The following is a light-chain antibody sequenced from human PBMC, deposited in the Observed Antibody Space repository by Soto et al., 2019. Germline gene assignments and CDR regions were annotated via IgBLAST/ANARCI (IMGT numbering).Light chain of an antibody. CDR1: SSDVGSYNL. CDR3: CSYAGSSAPYV. Sequence: QSALTQPASVSGSPGQSITISCTGTSSDVGSYNLVSWYQQHPGKAPKLMIYEVSKRPSGVSNRFSGSKSGNTASLTISGLQAEDEADYYCCSYAGSSAPYVFGTGTKLTVL. CDR2: EVS. V-gene: IGLV2-23*02. J-gene: IGLJ1*01.